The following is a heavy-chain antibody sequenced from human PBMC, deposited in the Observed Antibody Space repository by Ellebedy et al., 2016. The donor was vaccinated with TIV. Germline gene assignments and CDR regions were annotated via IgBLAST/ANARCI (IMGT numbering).Heavy chain of an antibody. CDR1: GDSIIRYY. Sequence: MPSETLSLTCTVPGDSIIRYYWSWVRQSPGKGLEWIGYIYYTGDTNHNPSLKSRVTISIDTSKSQFALKLRSVSAADTDVYYCAGGTYRPFDPWGQGKLVTVSS. J-gene: IGHJ5*02. CDR2: IYYTGDT. D-gene: IGHD1-26*01. V-gene: IGHV4-59*01. CDR3: AGGTYRPFDP.